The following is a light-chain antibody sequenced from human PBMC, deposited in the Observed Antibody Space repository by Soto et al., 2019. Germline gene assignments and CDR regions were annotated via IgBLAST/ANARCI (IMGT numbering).Light chain of an antibody. CDR1: QIVSSSY. CDR2: GAS. CDR3: QQYGSPDS. J-gene: IGKJ4*01. V-gene: IGKV3-20*01. Sequence: EIVLTQSPGTLSLSPGERSTLSCRASQIVSSSYLAWYQQKPGQAPRLLIYGASSRATGIPDRFSGSGSGTDFTLTISRLEPEDCAVYYCQQYGSPDSLGAGTMVDIK.